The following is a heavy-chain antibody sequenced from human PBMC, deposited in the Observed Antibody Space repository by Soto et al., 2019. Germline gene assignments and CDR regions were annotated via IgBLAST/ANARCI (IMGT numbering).Heavy chain of an antibody. D-gene: IGHD3-9*01. V-gene: IGHV1-69*02. CDR2: IIPILGIA. J-gene: IGHJ6*02. CDR3: ARVRSIHDILTGPTDYGMDV. Sequence: SVKVSCKASGGTFSSYTISWVRQAPGQGLEWMGRIIPILGIANYAQKFQGRVTITADKSTSTAYMELSSLRSEDTAVYYCARVRSIHDILTGPTDYGMDVWGQGTTVTVSS. CDR1: GGTFSSYT.